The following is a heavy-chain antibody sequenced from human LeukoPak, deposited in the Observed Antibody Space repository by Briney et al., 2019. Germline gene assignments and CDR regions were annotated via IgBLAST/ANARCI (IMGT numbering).Heavy chain of an antibody. V-gene: IGHV5-51*01. D-gene: IGHD6-13*01. CDR1: GYSFLSHW. CDR3: ARHASPYSSNYYFDY. Sequence: GESLKVSCKGSGYSFLSHWIGWVRQMPGKGLEWMGIIYPGDSDTRYNPSFQGQVTISADKSISTAYLQWSSLKASDTAMYYCARHASPYSSNYYFDYWGQGALVTVSS. J-gene: IGHJ4*02. CDR2: IYPGDSDT.